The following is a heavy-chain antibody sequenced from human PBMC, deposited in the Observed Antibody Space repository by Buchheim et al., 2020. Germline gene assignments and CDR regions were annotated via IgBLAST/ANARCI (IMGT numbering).Heavy chain of an antibody. CDR1: GGSISSGDYY. CDR3: AREVLGNYYGSGSYYNAIDY. J-gene: IGHJ4*02. Sequence: QVQLQESGPGLVKPSQTLSLTCTVSGGSISSGDYYWSWIRQPPGKGLEWIGYIYYSGSTYYNPSLTSRVTISVDTSKNQFSLKLSSVTAADTAVYYCAREVLGNYYGSGSYYNAIDYWGQGTL. V-gene: IGHV4-30-4*01. CDR2: IYYSGST. D-gene: IGHD3-10*01.